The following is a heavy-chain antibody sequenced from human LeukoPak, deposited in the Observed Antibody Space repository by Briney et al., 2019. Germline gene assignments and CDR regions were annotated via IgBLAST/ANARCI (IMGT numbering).Heavy chain of an antibody. V-gene: IGHV1-46*01. CDR1: GYTFTTYY. D-gene: IGHD5-18*01. CDR3: ARDQIQVWYMVGRFDS. J-gene: IGHJ4*02. CDR2: ITPNNGRP. Sequence: ASVKVSCKTSGYTFTTYYIHWIRQAPGQGLEWMAVITPNNGRPTYAQKFQGRVTVTMDTSSRTVYMELSNLGSDDTAIYYCARDQIQVWYMVGRFDSWGQGTLVSVSS.